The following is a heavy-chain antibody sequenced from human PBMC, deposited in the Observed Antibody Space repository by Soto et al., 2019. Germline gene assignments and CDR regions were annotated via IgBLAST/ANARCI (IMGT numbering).Heavy chain of an antibody. Sequence: PGESLKISCKGSGYSFTSYWIGWVRQMPGKGLEWMGIIYPGDSDTRYSPSFQGQVTISADKSISTAYLQWSSLKASDTAIYYCAITAAAGNYYYVVDVWGQGTTVTVSS. CDR2: IYPGDSDT. D-gene: IGHD6-13*01. CDR1: GYSFTSYW. V-gene: IGHV5-51*01. CDR3: AITAAAGNYYYVVDV. J-gene: IGHJ6*02.